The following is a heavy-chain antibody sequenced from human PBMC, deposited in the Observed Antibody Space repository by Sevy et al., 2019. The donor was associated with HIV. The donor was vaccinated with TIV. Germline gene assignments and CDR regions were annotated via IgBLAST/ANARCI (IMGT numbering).Heavy chain of an antibody. CDR3: ARDAGLTKSGANIWAFDY. J-gene: IGHJ4*02. CDR2: ISYDGNYE. CDR1: GFTFRSYA. D-gene: IGHD2-15*01. V-gene: IGHV3-30-3*01. Sequence: GGSLRLSCAAFGFTFRSYAMHWVRQAPGKGLEWVAVISYDGNYENYADSVKGRFTISRDNSKNTLYLQMNSLRAEDXAVYYCARDAGLTKSGANIWAFDYWGQGALVTVSS.